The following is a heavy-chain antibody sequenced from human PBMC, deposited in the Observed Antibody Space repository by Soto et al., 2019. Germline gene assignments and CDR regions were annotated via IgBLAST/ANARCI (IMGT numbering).Heavy chain of an antibody. CDR3: ARGRSVIDHDDFEY. J-gene: IGHJ4*02. D-gene: IGHD2-21*01. V-gene: IGHV3-30-3*01. CDR1: GFTFSNYS. CDR2: MSFDGNSK. Sequence: QVQLVESGGGVVQPGRSLRLSCAASGFTFSNYSMHWVRQAPGKGLEWVAAMSFDGNSKYFADSVKGRFTISRDNSKNTLSLQMNSLGADDSAVYYCARGRSVIDHDDFEYWGQGTLVTVSS.